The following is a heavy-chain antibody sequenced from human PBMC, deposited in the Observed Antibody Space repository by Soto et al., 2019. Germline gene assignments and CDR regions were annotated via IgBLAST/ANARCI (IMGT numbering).Heavy chain of an antibody. CDR3: ARGRKVVYGIGSGGAAAGPYYFDY. CDR2: THHSGST. D-gene: IGHD6-13*01. Sequence: SETLSLTCAVYGGSFSGYSWSWIRQPPGKGLEWIGETHHSGSTNYNSSLTSRVTISVDTSRNQVSLKLSSVTAADTAVYYCARGRKVVYGIGSGGAAAGPYYFDYWGQGNLVTVSS. CDR1: GGSFSGYS. J-gene: IGHJ4*02. V-gene: IGHV4-34*01.